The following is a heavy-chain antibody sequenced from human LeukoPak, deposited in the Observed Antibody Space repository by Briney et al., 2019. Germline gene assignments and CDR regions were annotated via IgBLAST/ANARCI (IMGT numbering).Heavy chain of an antibody. CDR1: GYTFTGYY. CDR2: INPNSGGT. Sequence: ASVKVSCKASGYTFTGYYMHWVRQAPGQGLEWMGWINPNSGGTNYAQKFQGRVTMTRDTSISTAYMELSRLRSDDTAVYYCARWIYDSSGYNVYWGQGTLVTVSS. D-gene: IGHD3-22*01. CDR3: ARWIYDSSGYNVY. J-gene: IGHJ4*02. V-gene: IGHV1-2*02.